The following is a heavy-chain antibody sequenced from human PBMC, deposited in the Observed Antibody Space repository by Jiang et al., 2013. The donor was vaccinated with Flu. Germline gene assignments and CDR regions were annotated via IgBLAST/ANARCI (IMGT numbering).Heavy chain of an antibody. V-gene: IGHV4-59*08. D-gene: IGHD2-2*01. CDR2: IYYSGGT. CDR3: ARLGYQPANGWYFGL. CDR1: GGSISQYY. J-gene: IGHJ2*01. Sequence: SGPGLVKPSETLSLTCTVSGGSISQYYWSWIRQSPGKGLEWIAYIYYSGGTKYNPSFNSRVTISIDTSKNQFSLTLSSVTAADTAVYYCARLGYQPANGWYFGLVGPWPPWSLSPQ.